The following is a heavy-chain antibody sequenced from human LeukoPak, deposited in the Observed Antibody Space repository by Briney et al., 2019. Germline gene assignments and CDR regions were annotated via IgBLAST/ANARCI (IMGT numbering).Heavy chain of an antibody. J-gene: IGHJ4*02. CDR2: ISAYNGNT. CDR1: DYTFSRYG. D-gene: IGHD3-22*01. V-gene: IGHV1-18*01. Sequence: ASVKVSCKASDYTFSRYGISWVRQAPGQRLEWMGWISAYNGNTKHAQKLQDRVTMTTDTSTSTAYMELRSLRSDDTAVYYCARTYSYDSRDLDYWGQGTLVTVSS. CDR3: ARTYSYDSRDLDY.